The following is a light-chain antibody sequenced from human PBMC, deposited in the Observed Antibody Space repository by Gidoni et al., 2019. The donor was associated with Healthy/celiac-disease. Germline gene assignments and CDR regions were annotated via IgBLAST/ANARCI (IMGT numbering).Light chain of an antibody. CDR3: RQLNSYPPS. CDR1: HSSSSD. Sequence: DIKLTQSPPFMSAPLGDRVTITGRASHSSSSDLDWYQQKPGTDPKLLIYAASAMQNGVTSRFCGSGSGREFTLTISSLQPEDFVTYYCRQLNSYPPSFGPGTKVEIK. J-gene: IGKJ3*01. V-gene: IGKV1-9*01. CDR2: AAS.